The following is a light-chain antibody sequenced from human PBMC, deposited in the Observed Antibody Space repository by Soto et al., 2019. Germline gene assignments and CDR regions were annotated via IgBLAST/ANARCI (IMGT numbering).Light chain of an antibody. J-gene: IGLJ1*01. Sequence: QPVLTQSPSASASLGASVKLTCTLSSGHSSYAIAWHQQQPEKGPRYLMKLNSDGSHSKGDGIPDRFSGSSSGAERYLTISSLQSEDEADYHCQTWGTAIHYVFGTGTKLTVL. CDR3: QTWGTAIHYV. V-gene: IGLV4-69*01. CDR2: LNSDGSH. CDR1: SGHSSYA.